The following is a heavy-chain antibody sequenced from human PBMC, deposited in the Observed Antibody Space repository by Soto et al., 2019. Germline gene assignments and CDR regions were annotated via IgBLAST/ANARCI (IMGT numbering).Heavy chain of an antibody. J-gene: IGHJ5*02. CDR3: ARYFVNDDGDPGWLDP. Sequence: QVHLVQSGPEVKMPGASLKVSCKASGYTFTSYGITWVRQAPGQGLEWMGWINGYNGHTKYAQKLKGRVTITTDTSTSTAFIDLRSLRSDDTAVYYCARYFVNDDGDPGWLDPWGQGTLVTVSS. V-gene: IGHV1-18*01. CDR1: GYTFTSYG. D-gene: IGHD4-17*01. CDR2: INGYNGHT.